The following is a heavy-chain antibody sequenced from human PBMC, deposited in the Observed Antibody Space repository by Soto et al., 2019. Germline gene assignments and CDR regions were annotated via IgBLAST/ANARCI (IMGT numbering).Heavy chain of an antibody. CDR1: GGSISSGGYY. D-gene: IGHD4-17*01. V-gene: IGHV4-31*03. J-gene: IGHJ6*03. CDR3: ARGAGGDYGDYIDYYYYMDV. CDR2: IYYSGST. Sequence: QVQLQESGPGLVKPSQTLSLTCTVSGGSISSGGYYWSWIRQHPGKGLEWIGYIYYSGSTYYNSSLKSRVTISVDTSKNQFSLKLSSVTAADTAVYYCARGAGGDYGDYIDYYYYMDVWGKGTTVTVSS.